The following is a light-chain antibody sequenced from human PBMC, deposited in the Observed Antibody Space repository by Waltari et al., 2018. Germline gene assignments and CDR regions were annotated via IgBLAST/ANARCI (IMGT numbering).Light chain of an antibody. V-gene: IGKV4-1*01. Sequence: IVMNQSPDSLAVSLGERATIHHKPSQSVLSSSNNKNYLAWYQHKPGQPPKLLISWSSTRESGVPDRFSGSGSGTDFTLTISSLQAEDVAVYYCQQHYGSPLTFGGGTKVEIK. CDR2: WSS. CDR3: QQHYGSPLT. CDR1: QSVLSSSNNKNY. J-gene: IGKJ4*01.